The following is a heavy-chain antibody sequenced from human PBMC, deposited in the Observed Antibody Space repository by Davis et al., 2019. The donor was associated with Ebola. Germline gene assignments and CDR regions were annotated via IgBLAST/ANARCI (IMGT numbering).Heavy chain of an antibody. V-gene: IGHV4-34*01. CDR1: GGSFSDYY. Sequence: SETLSLTCAVYGGSFSDYYWSWIRQPPGKGLEWIGEINDSENTNYNPSLKSRVIISVDTSKNQFSLKLRSVTAADTAVYYCTIAAADIDYWGQGTLVTVSS. CDR2: INDSENT. CDR3: TIAAADIDY. J-gene: IGHJ4*02. D-gene: IGHD6-13*01.